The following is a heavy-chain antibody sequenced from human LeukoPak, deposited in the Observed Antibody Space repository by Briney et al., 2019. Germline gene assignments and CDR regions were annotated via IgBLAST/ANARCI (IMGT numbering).Heavy chain of an antibody. Sequence: GGSLRLSCAASGFTFSDNYMSWIRQAPGKGLEWVSFISISGATIHYADSVRGRLTISRDNAKNSLYLQMNSLRAEDTAMYYCARTIIGIYGSFEYYFDLWGQGTLVAVSS. D-gene: IGHD3-16*01. CDR1: GFTFSDNY. CDR2: ISISGATI. V-gene: IGHV3-11*01. CDR3: ARTIIGIYGSFEYYFDL. J-gene: IGHJ4*02.